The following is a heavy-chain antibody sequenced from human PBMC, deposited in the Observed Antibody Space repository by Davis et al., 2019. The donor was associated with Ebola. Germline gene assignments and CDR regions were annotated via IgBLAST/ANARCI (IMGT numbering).Heavy chain of an antibody. CDR2: IRSKAYGGTT. J-gene: IGHJ4*02. D-gene: IGHD4-11*01. Sequence: GESLKISCSASGFTFTDYAMSWVRQAPGKGLEWVGFIRSKAYGGTTEYAASVKGRFTISRDDSKSIAYLQMNSPKTEDTAVYYCTRDSVTADYWGQGTLVTVSS. V-gene: IGHV3-49*04. CDR1: GFTFTDYA. CDR3: TRDSVTADY.